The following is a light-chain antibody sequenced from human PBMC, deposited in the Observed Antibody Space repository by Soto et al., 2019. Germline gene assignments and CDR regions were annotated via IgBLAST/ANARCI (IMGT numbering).Light chain of an antibody. J-gene: IGLJ3*02. V-gene: IGLV2-23*01. CDR3: SSYAGSLTWV. CDR1: GSDVGSFDL. CDR2: EGS. Sequence: QSVLTQPASVSGSPEQSITISCTGPGSDVGSFDLVSWNQQHPGKAPKLIIFEGSKRPSGVSDRFSGSKSDNRASLTISGLQAEDEADYYCSSYAGSLTWVFGGGTKLTVL.